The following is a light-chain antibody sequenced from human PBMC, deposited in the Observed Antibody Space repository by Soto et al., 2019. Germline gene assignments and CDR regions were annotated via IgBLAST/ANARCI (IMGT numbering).Light chain of an antibody. CDR2: LGS. CDR3: MQALQTPIT. V-gene: IGKV2-28*01. J-gene: IGKJ5*01. Sequence: DIVMTQSPLSLPFTRGEPSSISCRSSQSLLHSNGYNYLDWYLQKPGQSPQLLIYLGSNRASGVPDRFSGSGSGTDFTLKISRVEAEDVGVYYCMQALQTPITFGQGTRLEIK. CDR1: QSLLHSNGYNY.